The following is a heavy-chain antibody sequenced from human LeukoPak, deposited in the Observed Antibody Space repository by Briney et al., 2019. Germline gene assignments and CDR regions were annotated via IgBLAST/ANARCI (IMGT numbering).Heavy chain of an antibody. CDR2: ISYDGSNK. CDR1: GFTFSSYG. V-gene: IGHV3-30*03. CDR3: ATRDGDY. J-gene: IGHJ4*02. Sequence: PGGSLRLSCAASGFTFSSYGMHWVRQAPGKGLEWVAVISYDGSNKYYADSVKGRFTISRDNSKNTLYLQMNSLRSEDTAVYYCATRDGDYWGQGTLVTVSS.